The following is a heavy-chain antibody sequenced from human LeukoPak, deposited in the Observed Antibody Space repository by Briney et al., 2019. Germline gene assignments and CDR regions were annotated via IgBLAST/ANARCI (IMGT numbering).Heavy chain of an antibody. J-gene: IGHJ4*02. CDR2: IIPIFGTA. D-gene: IGHD1-14*01. Sequence: ASVKVSCKASGGTFSSYAISWVRQAPGQGLEWMGGIIPIFGTANYAQKFQGRVTITTDESTSTAYMELSSLRSEDTAVYYCARDHQEPYLSFDYWGQGTLVTVSS. CDR1: GGTFSSYA. CDR3: ARDHQEPYLSFDY. V-gene: IGHV1-69*05.